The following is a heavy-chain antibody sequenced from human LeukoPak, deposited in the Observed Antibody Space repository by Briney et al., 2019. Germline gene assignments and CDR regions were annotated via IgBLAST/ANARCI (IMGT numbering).Heavy chain of an antibody. Sequence: PGGSLRLSCAASGFTFSSYAMSWVRQAPGKGLEWVSAISGSGGSTYYADSVKGRFTISRDNSKNTLYLQMNSLRAADTAVYYCAKGTYSSSWYPFDYWGQGTLVTVSS. CDR3: AKGTYSSSWYPFDY. CDR1: GFTFSSYA. CDR2: ISGSGGST. V-gene: IGHV3-23*01. J-gene: IGHJ4*02. D-gene: IGHD6-13*01.